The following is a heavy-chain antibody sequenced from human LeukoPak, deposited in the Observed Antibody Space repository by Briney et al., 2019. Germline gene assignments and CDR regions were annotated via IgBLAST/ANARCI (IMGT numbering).Heavy chain of an antibody. CDR1: GYSISSGYY. Sequence: SETLSLTCTVSGYSISSGYYWGWIRQPPGRGLEWIGSIYHSGSTYYNPSLKSRVTISVDTSKNQFSLKLSSVTAADTAVYYCARSLYLLRAAAGPFDYWGQGTLVTVSS. D-gene: IGHD6-13*01. V-gene: IGHV4-38-2*02. CDR2: IYHSGST. CDR3: ARSLYLLRAAAGPFDY. J-gene: IGHJ4*02.